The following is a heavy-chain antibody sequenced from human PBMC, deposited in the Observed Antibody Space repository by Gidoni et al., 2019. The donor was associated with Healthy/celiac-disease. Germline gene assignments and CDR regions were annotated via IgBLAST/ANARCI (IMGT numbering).Heavy chain of an antibody. CDR3: ATNGMITFGGAIEGDYYYGMDV. V-gene: IGHV3-30*03. CDR1: GFTVSRSD. Sequence: QVQLVASGGGVVQRGRSLRLSCAASGFTVSRSDMHWCRQAPGKGRECVAVISYDGSNKYSADSVKGRFTISRYNSKNTLYLQMNSLRAEDTAVYYCATNGMITFGGAIEGDYYYGMDVWGQGTTVTVSS. J-gene: IGHJ6*02. CDR2: ISYDGSNK. D-gene: IGHD3-16*02.